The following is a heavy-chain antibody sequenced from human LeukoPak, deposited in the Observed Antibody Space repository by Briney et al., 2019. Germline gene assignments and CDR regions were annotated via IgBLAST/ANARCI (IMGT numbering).Heavy chain of an antibody. J-gene: IGHJ3*02. Sequence: SETLSLTCNVSGGSISTDTYYRGWIRQVPGKGLEWIATLYYSGNIYYNPSLKSRVTMSGDRSKSPFSLSLHSVTAADTAVYYCARGTIGDGLDIWGHGTMVAVSS. CDR2: LYYSGNI. V-gene: IGHV4-39*01. CDR1: GGSISTDTYY. CDR3: ARGTIGDGLDI. D-gene: IGHD4/OR15-4a*01.